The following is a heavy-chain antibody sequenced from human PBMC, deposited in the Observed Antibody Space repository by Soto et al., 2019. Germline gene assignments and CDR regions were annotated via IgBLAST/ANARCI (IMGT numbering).Heavy chain of an antibody. J-gene: IGHJ3*02. CDR2: ISGSGGST. D-gene: IGHD2-15*01. CDR3: AKDLQGGNELGDAFDI. V-gene: IGHV3-23*01. Sequence: EVQLLEAGGGLVQPGGSLRLSCAASGFTFSSYAMSWVRQAPGKGLEWVSAISGSGGSTYYADSVKGRFTISRDNSKNTLYLQMNSLRAEDTAVYYCAKDLQGGNELGDAFDIWGQGTMVTVSS. CDR1: GFTFSSYA.